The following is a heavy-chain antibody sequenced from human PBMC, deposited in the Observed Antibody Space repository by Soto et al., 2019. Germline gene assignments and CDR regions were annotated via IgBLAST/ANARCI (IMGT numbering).Heavy chain of an antibody. Sequence: VGSLRLSCAASGFTFNVYYMTWVRQAPGKGLEWVASIKNDESEQYYVDSVKGRFTISRDNAKNSLYLQMNSLRAGDTALYYCSRENWFQDYWGQGTLVTVSS. CDR1: GFTFNVYY. CDR3: SRENWFQDY. CDR2: IKNDESEQ. V-gene: IGHV3-7*03. J-gene: IGHJ4*02. D-gene: IGHD3-10*01.